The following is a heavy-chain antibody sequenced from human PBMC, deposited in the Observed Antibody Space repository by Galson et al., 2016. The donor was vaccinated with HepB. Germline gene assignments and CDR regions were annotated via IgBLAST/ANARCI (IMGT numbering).Heavy chain of an antibody. CDR3: AKDGHYDILTGYSYYFDY. CDR2: ISTDGNNK. CDR1: GFNFNNCG. V-gene: IGHV3-30*18. Sequence: SLRLSCAASGFNFNNCGMHWVRQAPGKGLEWVAIISTDGNNKHYGDSVKGRFTISRDNSENTLYLQMSSLRTEDTAVYYCAKDGHYDILTGYSYYFDYWGQGTLVTVSS. J-gene: IGHJ4*02. D-gene: IGHD3-9*01.